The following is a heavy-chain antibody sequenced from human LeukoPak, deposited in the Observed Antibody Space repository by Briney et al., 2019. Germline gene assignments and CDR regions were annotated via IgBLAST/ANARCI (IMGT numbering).Heavy chain of an antibody. CDR3: AGRCSSTSCYDIEFDY. J-gene: IGHJ4*02. CDR2: ISSSSSYI. D-gene: IGHD2-2*01. V-gene: IGHV3-21*01. Sequence: PGRSLRLSCAASGFTFSSYSMNWVRQAPGKGLEWVSSISSSSSYIYYADSVKGRFTISRDNAKNSLYLQMNSLRAEDTAVYYCAGRCSSTSCYDIEFDYWGQGTLVTVSS. CDR1: GFTFSSYS.